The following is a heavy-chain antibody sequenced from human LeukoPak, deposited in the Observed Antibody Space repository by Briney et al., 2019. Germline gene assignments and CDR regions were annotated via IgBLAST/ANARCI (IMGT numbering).Heavy chain of an antibody. CDR2: ISGDGSNT. Sequence: PGGSLRLSCAASGFTFDDYAMHWVRRAPGKGLEWVSLISGDGSNTYYADSVKGRFTISRDNSKDSLYLQMNSLRTEDTALYYCAKGGPYYDGPGPLDVWGKGTTVTVSS. D-gene: IGHD3-22*01. V-gene: IGHV3-43*02. J-gene: IGHJ6*04. CDR3: AKGGPYYDGPGPLDV. CDR1: GFTFDDYA.